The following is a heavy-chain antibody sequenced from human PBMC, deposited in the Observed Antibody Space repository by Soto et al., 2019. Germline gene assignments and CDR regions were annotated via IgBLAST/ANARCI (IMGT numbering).Heavy chain of an antibody. J-gene: IGHJ3*01. D-gene: IGHD3-10*02. CDR2: LIHGGST. CDR1: NSSLGAFH. Sequence: QVHLEQWGAGVLKPSETLSLTCAIYNSSLGAFHWTWIRQPPGKGLEWIGELIHGGSTNYNPSLKGRFTFSLDTSKSQFSLHVMSVTAADTAVYYCARSPLSYDYVRQTWREVGDSFDVWGRGTSVTVSS. CDR3: ARSPLSYDYVRQTWREVGDSFDV. V-gene: IGHV4-34*02.